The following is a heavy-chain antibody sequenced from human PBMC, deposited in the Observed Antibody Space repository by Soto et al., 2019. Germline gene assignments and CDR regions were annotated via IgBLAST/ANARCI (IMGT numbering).Heavy chain of an antibody. J-gene: IGHJ4*02. Sequence: EVQLLESGGGLVQPGGSLRLSCVASGFSFSGYAMSWVRQAPGKGLVWVSSMTATGVSIYYADSVRGRFTISRDNSKNTLYIQMSSLRAEDTARYYCAKDSIPYSSSYDLDHWGRGALVTFSS. V-gene: IGHV3-23*01. CDR1: GFSFSGYA. D-gene: IGHD6-6*01. CDR2: MTATGVSI. CDR3: AKDSIPYSSSYDLDH.